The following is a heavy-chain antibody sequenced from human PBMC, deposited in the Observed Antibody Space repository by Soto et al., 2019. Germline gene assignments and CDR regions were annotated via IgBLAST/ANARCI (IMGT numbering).Heavy chain of an antibody. CDR3: ARHHYYDSSGYSTVYYYYYGMDV. Sequence: TSETLSLTCTVSGGSISSSSYYWGWIRQPPGKGLEWIGSIYYSGSTYYNPSLKSRVTISVDTSKNQFSLRLSSVTAADTAVYYCARHHYYDSSGYSTVYYYYYGMDVWGQGTTVTVSS. CDR1: GGSISSSSYY. J-gene: IGHJ6*02. V-gene: IGHV4-39*01. CDR2: IYYSGST. D-gene: IGHD3-22*01.